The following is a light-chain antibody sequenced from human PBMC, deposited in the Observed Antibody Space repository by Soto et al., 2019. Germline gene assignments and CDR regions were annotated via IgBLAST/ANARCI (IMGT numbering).Light chain of an antibody. CDR1: SSDVGGYNY. J-gene: IGLJ1*01. V-gene: IGLV2-8*01. CDR2: EVN. CDR3: SSYAGSNNFCV. Sequence: QSVLTQPPSASGSPGQSVAISCTGTSSDVGGYNYVSWYQQHPGKAPKLMIYEVNKRPSGVPDRFSGSKSGNTASLTVSGLQAEDEADYYCSSYAGSNNFCVFGTGTKVTV.